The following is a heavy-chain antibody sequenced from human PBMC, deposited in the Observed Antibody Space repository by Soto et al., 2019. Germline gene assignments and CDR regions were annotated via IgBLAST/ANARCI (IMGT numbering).Heavy chain of an antibody. CDR1: GFSFSSYT. CDR2: ITNRGTHT. V-gene: IGHV3-21*06. J-gene: IGHJ5*01. D-gene: IGHD2-15*01. Sequence: GGSLRLSCTASGFSFSSYTMNWVRQSPGKGLQWVASITNRGTHTYSADSVKGRFTISRDNDKNSLYLQMNNLRAEDTATYYCARAHEVAWFDSWGLGTLVTVSS. CDR3: ARAHEVAWFDS.